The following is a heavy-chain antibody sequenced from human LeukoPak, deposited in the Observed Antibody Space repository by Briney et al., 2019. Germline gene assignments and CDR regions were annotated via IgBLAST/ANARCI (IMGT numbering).Heavy chain of an antibody. Sequence: KPSETLSLTCAVYGGSFSGYYWSWIRQPPGKGLEWIGEINHSGSTNYNPSLKSRVTISVDTSKNQFSLKLSSVTAADTAVYYCARGARADPYYDYVWGSYRNDYWGQGTLVTVSS. CDR3: ARGARADPYYDYVWGSYRNDY. CDR2: INHSGST. J-gene: IGHJ4*02. D-gene: IGHD3-16*02. CDR1: GGSFSGYY. V-gene: IGHV4-34*01.